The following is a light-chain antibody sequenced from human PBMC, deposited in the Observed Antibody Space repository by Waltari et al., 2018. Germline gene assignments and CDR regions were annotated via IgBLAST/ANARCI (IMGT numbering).Light chain of an antibody. Sequence: ETVLTQSPVTLSLSPGEGATLSCKASQSVGSSLAWYQQKPGQAPRLLIYNASNRAAGIPARFSGSGSGTDFTLTISRLEPEDFAVYYCQQYGSSPRTFGGGTKVEIK. CDR2: NAS. CDR1: QSVGSS. V-gene: IGKV3-20*01. CDR3: QQYGSSPRT. J-gene: IGKJ4*01.